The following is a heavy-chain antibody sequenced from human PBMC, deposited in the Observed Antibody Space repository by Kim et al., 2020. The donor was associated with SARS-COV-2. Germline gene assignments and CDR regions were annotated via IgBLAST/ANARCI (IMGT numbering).Heavy chain of an antibody. Sequence: GGSLRLSCAASGFTFSSYWMHWVRQAPGKGLVWVSRINTDGSITNYADSVRGRFTISRDNAKNTLYLQMNSLRAEDTAVYYCATWYNWKFGVWGQGTPVTVSS. D-gene: IGHD1-20*01. V-gene: IGHV3-74*01. CDR3: ATWYNWKFGV. J-gene: IGHJ6*02. CDR2: INTDGSIT. CDR1: GFTFSSYW.